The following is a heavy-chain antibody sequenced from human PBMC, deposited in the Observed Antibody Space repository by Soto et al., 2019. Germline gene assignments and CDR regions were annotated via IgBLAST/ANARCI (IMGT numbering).Heavy chain of an antibody. Sequence: SETLYLTCSVSGGSMNNYYWTWIRLPAGKGLEWIGRIYSSGGTHYNPSLKSRVTISLDTSKNQFSLRLNSVTAADTVVYYCARGQRFSDWFAPWGQGTLVTV. CDR3: ARGQRFSDWFAP. CDR1: GGSMNNYY. CDR2: IYSSGGT. J-gene: IGHJ5*02. D-gene: IGHD3-3*01. V-gene: IGHV4-4*07.